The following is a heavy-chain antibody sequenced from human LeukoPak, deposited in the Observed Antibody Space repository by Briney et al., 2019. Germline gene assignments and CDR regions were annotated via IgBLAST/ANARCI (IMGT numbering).Heavy chain of an antibody. V-gene: IGHV3-74*01. CDR2: ISTDGKST. Sequence: PSGGSLRLSCVASGFTFSNYWMLWVRQAPGKGLMGVSLISTDGKSTRYAESVKGRFTLSRDNAKNALYLQMDILRVEDTALYFCVRDYQFIQEVWGQGTTVTVSS. J-gene: IGHJ6*02. CDR3: VRDYQFIQEV. CDR1: GFTFSNYW. D-gene: IGHD2-2*01.